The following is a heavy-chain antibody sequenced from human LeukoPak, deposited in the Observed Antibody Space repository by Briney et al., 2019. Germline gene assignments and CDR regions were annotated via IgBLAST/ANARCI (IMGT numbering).Heavy chain of an antibody. CDR3: AKWKYSNSGIDDY. D-gene: IGHD6-6*01. Sequence: GGSLRLSCAASGFTFSSSAMSWVRQAPGKGLEWVSVISGSGDNTYYADSVKGRFTISRDNSKNTLYLQMNSLRAEDTAVYYCAKWKYSNSGIDDYWGQGTLVTVSS. V-gene: IGHV3-23*01. CDR2: ISGSGDNT. CDR1: GFTFSSSA. J-gene: IGHJ4*02.